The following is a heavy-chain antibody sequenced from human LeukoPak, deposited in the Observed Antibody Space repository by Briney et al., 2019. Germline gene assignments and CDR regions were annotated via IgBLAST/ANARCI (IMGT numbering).Heavy chain of an antibody. D-gene: IGHD3-16*02. J-gene: IGHJ4*02. CDR3: ARGARGPGGHYYDYVWGSYRYHYFDY. V-gene: IGHV1-69*05. CDR2: IIPIFGTA. CDR1: GGTFSSYA. Sequence: ASVKVSCKASGGTFSSYAISWVRQAPGQGLEWMGGIIPIFGTAIYEQKFQGRVTITTDESTSTAYMELSSLRSEDTAVYYCARGARGPGGHYYDYVWGSYRYHYFDYWGQGTLVTVSS.